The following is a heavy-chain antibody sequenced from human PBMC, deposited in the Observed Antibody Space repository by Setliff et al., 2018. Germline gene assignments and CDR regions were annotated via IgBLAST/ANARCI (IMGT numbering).Heavy chain of an antibody. CDR3: ARVGMYYNFWSGYYTYYYYYYMDV. CDR1: GGSFSGYY. D-gene: IGHD3-3*01. CDR2: INHSGST. J-gene: IGHJ6*03. Sequence: PSETLSLTCAVYGGSFSGYYWSWIRQPPGKGLEWIGEINHSGSTNYNPSLKSRVTMSVDTSKNQFSLKLSSVTAADTAVYYCARVGMYYNFWSGYYTYYYYYYMDVWGKGTTVTVSS. V-gene: IGHV4-34*01.